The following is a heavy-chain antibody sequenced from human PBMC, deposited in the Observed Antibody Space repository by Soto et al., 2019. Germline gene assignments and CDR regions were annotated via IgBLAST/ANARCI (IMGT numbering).Heavy chain of an antibody. CDR3: AKEGDAFDI. V-gene: IGHV3-30*18. J-gene: IGHJ3*02. CDR2: ISYDGSNK. CDR1: GFTFSSYG. Sequence: QVQLVESGGGVVQPGRSLRLSCAASGFTFSSYGMHWVRQAPGKGLEWVAVISYDGSNKYYADSVKGRFTISRDNSKNTLYLQMNSLRAEDTAVYYCAKEGDAFDIWGQGTMVTDSS.